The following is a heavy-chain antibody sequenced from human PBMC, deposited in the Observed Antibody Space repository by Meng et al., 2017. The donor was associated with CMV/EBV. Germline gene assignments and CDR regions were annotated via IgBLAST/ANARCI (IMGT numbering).Heavy chain of an antibody. Sequence: AASGFTFSSYGMHWVRQAPGKGLEWVALISYDGSNKYYADSVKGRFTISRDNSKNTLYLQMNSLRAEDTAVYYCAKDLSTGGSFDYWGQGTLVTVSS. CDR3: AKDLSTGGSFDY. CDR1: GFTFSSYG. J-gene: IGHJ4*02. D-gene: IGHD3-16*01. V-gene: IGHV3-30*18. CDR2: ISYDGSNK.